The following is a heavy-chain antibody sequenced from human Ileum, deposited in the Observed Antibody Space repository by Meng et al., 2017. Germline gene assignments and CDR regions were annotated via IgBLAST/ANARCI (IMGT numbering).Heavy chain of an antibody. J-gene: IGHJ4*02. CDR1: GGTFSSYT. Sequence: QVQLVQSGAEVKKPGSSVKVSCKAYGGTFSSYTISWVRQAPGQGLEWMGRIIPILCIANYAQKFQGRVTITAYKSTSTAYMELRSLRSASTAVYYCSRSSLGWPFLPFDYWGQGTLVTVSS. D-gene: IGHD3-3*01. CDR3: SRSSLGWPFLPFDY. V-gene: IGHV1-69*02. CDR2: IIPILCIA.